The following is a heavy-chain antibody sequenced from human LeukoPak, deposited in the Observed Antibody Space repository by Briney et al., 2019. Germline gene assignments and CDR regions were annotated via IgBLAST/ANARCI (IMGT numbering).Heavy chain of an antibody. V-gene: IGHV4-30-2*01. CDR1: GYAITSGGFS. D-gene: IGHD3-10*01. CDR2: IYDRGPA. Sequence: TSETLSLTCTVSGYAITSGGFSWNWIRQPPGKGLEWIGCIYDRGPAYYNPSLKSRFTISVDRPKNQFFLNVTSLTAADTAVYYCARSRQASGLFNSWGQGTLVVVSS. CDR3: ARSRQASGLFNS. J-gene: IGHJ5*01.